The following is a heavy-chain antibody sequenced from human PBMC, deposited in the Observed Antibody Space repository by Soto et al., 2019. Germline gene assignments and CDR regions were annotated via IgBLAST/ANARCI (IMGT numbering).Heavy chain of an antibody. CDR3: ARELQLGEWGPGYSGMDV. J-gene: IGHJ6*02. D-gene: IGHD3-10*01. CDR2: IIPIFGTA. CDR1: GVTFSSYA. Sequence: QVQLVQSGAEVKKPGSSVKVSCKASGVTFSSYAISWVRQAPGQGLEWMGGIIPIFGTANYAQKFQGGVTITADESTSTAYMELSSLRSEDTAVYYCARELQLGEWGPGYSGMDVWGQGTTVTVSS. V-gene: IGHV1-69*01.